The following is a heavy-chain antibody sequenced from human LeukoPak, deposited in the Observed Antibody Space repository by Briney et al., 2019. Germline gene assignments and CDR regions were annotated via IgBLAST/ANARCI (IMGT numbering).Heavy chain of an antibody. CDR1: GFTFSSYA. Sequence: GGSLRLSCAASGFTFSSYAMHWVRQAPGKGLEWGAVISYDGSNKYYADSVKGRFTISRDNSKNTLYLQMNSLRAEDTAVYYCARDRDGSLRIAVGYDAFDIWGQGTMVTVSS. D-gene: IGHD6-19*01. J-gene: IGHJ3*02. CDR3: ARDRDGSLRIAVGYDAFDI. CDR2: ISYDGSNK. V-gene: IGHV3-30-3*01.